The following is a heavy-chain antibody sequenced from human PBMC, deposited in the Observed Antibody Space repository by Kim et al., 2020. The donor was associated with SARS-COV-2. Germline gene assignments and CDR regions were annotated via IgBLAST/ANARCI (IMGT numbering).Heavy chain of an antibody. Sequence: SETLSLTCTVSGGSISSSSYYWGWIRQPPGKGLEGIGSFYYSGSTYYNSSLRRRGTIFVDRSKNQFCLKLSFVNAGATAVYCGVRSATISYFDIDVWAQG. CDR1: GGSISSSSYY. D-gene: IGHD1-7*01. CDR2: FYYSGST. V-gene: IGHV4-39*01. CDR3: VRSATISYFDIDV. J-gene: IGHJ6*01.